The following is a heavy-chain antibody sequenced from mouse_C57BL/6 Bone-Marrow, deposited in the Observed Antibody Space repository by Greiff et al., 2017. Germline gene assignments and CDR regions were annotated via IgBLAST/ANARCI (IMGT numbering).Heavy chain of an antibody. D-gene: IGHD2-9*01. J-gene: IGHJ2*01. V-gene: IGHV1-20*01. CDR3: ASSYYGYEDFGY. CDR2: INPYNGDT. Sequence: EVQLQESGPELVKPGDSVKISCKASGYSFTGYFMNWVMQSHGKSLEWIGRINPYNGDTFYNQKFKGKATLTVDKSSSTAHMERRSLTSEDSAVYYCASSYYGYEDFGYWGQGTTLTVSS. CDR1: GYSFTGYF.